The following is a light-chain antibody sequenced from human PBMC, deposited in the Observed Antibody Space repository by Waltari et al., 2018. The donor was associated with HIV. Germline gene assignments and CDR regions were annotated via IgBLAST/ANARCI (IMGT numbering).Light chain of an antibody. CDR3: TSYISGTTPV. CDR1: DLNASEY. V-gene: IGLV2-14*01. Sequence: QSALTQPASVSGSPGQSITISCDLNASEYVPWYQRHPGKAPKVIIYEVTNRPSGLSNRFSGSKSGNTATLTISGLQPEDEADYFCTSYISGTTPVFGRGTRVTVL. J-gene: IGLJ2*01. CDR2: EVT.